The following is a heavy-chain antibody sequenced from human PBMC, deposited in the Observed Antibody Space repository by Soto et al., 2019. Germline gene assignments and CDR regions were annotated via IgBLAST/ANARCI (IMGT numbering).Heavy chain of an antibody. J-gene: IGHJ4*02. CDR3: ARWAGVVGDGPCSGPFDY. V-gene: IGHV1-69*15. D-gene: IGHD1-26*01. CDR2: IIPIFGTA. CDR1: GGTFSNYA. Sequence: QVQLVQSGAEVKRPGSSVKVSCKASGGTFSNYAFSWVRQAPGQGLEWMGRIIPIFGTANYAQKFQGRVTITADESTGTVCMDRSSLRFEDTAGYFCARWAGVVGDGPCSGPFDYWGQGTLVTVSS.